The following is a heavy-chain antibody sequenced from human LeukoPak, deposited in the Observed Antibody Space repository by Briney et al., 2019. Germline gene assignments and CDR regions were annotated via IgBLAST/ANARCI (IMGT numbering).Heavy chain of an antibody. CDR2: ISYDGSNK. V-gene: IGHV3-30*12. Sequence: GGSLRLSCAASGFTFSNFGIHWVRQAPGKGLEWVAVISYDGSNKYYADSVKGRFTISRDNSKNTLYLQMNSLRADDTAVYYCSWDHTGKEDIWGQGTMVTVSS. CDR3: SWDHTGKEDI. CDR1: GFTFSNFG. D-gene: IGHD2-8*02. J-gene: IGHJ3*02.